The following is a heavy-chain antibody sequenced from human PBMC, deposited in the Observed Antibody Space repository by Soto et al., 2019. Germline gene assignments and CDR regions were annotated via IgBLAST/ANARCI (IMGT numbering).Heavy chain of an antibody. D-gene: IGHD6-19*01. CDR1: GYTFTSYA. Sequence: QVQLVQSGAEVKKPGASVKVSCKASGYTFTSYAIHWVRQAPGQRLEWMGWINAGNGNTKYSQKFQDRVTSTRDTSASTAYMELSSLRYEDTAVYYCARDLGGWPDYWGQGTLVTVSS. CDR3: ARDLGGWPDY. J-gene: IGHJ4*02. CDR2: INAGNGNT. V-gene: IGHV1-3*01.